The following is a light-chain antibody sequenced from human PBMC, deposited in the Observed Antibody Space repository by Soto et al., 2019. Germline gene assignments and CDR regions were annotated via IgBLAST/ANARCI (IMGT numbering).Light chain of an antibody. CDR2: DVS. CDR3: CSYAGSGDSYV. J-gene: IGLJ1*01. CDR1: SSDVGGYNY. Sequence: QSALTQPRSVSGSPGQSVTISCTGTSSDVGGYNYVSWYQQHPGKAPKLMIYDVSKRPSGVPDRFSASKSGNTASLTISGLQAEDEADYYCCSYAGSGDSYVFGTGTQLTVL. V-gene: IGLV2-11*01.